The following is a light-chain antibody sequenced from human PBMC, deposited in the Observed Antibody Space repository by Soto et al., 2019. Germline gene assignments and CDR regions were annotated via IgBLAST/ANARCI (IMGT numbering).Light chain of an antibody. CDR2: DAS. CDR1: QDISNY. CDR3: QHYDSLPIT. J-gene: IGKJ5*01. Sequence: DIQMYMSPSAVSASVEDRGTFTCQASQDISNYLSWYQHKVGKAPKLLVYDASDLESGVPGRFSASGSGTHFSLTISGLQPDDFATYYCQHYDSLPITFGQGTRLEIK. V-gene: IGKV1-33*01.